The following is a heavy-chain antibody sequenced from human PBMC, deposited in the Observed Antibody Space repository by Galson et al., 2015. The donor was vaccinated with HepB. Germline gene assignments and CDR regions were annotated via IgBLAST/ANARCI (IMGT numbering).Heavy chain of an antibody. D-gene: IGHD4-17*01. Sequence: SVKVSCKASGGTFSTYAINWVRQAPGQGLEWMGGIIPMFGTADYTQKFQGRITVTADESTSTAYLELDSLRSEDTAVYYCASAKGAVTHMYYFDYWGQGTLLIGSS. CDR1: GGTFSTYA. CDR2: IIPMFGTA. J-gene: IGHJ4*02. CDR3: ASAKGAVTHMYYFDY. V-gene: IGHV1-69*13.